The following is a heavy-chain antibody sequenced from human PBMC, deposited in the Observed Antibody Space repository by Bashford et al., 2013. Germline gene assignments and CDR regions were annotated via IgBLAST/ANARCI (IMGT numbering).Heavy chain of an antibody. CDR2: IYATGST. Sequence: SETLSLTCSVSGVSLSDSYYWGWIRQPPGKGLEWVGTIYATGSTYYNPSLESRVAISVDTSKNQFSLNLSSVTAADTAVYYCAKHPAGTSSSYVGWFDPWGQGTLVTVSS. J-gene: IGHJ5*02. CDR3: AKHPAGTSSSYVGWFDP. CDR1: GVSLSDSYY. V-gene: IGHV4-39*01. D-gene: IGHD6-6*01.